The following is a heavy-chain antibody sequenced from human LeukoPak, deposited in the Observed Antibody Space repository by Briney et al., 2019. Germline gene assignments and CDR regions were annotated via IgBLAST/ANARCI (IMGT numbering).Heavy chain of an antibody. Sequence: ASVKVSCKASGYTFTSYAMHWVRQAPGQRLEWMGWINAGNGNTKYSQKFQGRVTITRDTSASTAYMELSSLRSEDTAVYYCAREQGSYGSGAYYYGMDVWGQGTTVTVSS. J-gene: IGHJ6*02. V-gene: IGHV1-3*01. CDR1: GYTFTSYA. CDR2: INAGNGNT. D-gene: IGHD3-10*01. CDR3: AREQGSYGSGAYYYGMDV.